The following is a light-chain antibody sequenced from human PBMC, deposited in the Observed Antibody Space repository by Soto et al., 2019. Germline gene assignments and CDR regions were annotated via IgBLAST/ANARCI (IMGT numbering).Light chain of an antibody. J-gene: IGKJ1*01. V-gene: IGKV1-5*03. CDR3: QHYNSYSEA. CDR2: AAS. CDR1: QAIIRC. Sequence: DIQMTQSPSSLSASVGDRVTITCRASQAIIRCLDWYQQKPGKAPKLLIYAASTLKSGVPSRFTGSGSGTEFTLTISSLQPDDFATYYCQHYNSYSEAFGQGTKVDIK.